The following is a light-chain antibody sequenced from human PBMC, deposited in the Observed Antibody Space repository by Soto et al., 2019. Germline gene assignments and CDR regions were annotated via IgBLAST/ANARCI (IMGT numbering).Light chain of an antibody. J-gene: IGKJ2*01. CDR1: QSVSSSY. CDR3: QQYGSSPYT. Sequence: EIVLTQSPGTLSLSPGERATLSCRASQSVSSSYLARYQQKPGQAPGLLIYGASSRATGIPDRFSGSGSGTDFTLTISRLEPEDFAVYYCQQYGSSPYTFGQGTKLEIK. V-gene: IGKV3-20*01. CDR2: GAS.